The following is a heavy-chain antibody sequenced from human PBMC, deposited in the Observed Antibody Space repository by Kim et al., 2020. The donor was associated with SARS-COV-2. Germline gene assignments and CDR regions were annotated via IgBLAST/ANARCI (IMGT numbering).Heavy chain of an antibody. Sequence: STYYNPSLKSRVTMAVYTSKNQFSLRLSSVTAADTAVYYCASGRGGPVNYWGQGTLVTVSS. J-gene: IGHJ4*02. CDR2: ST. D-gene: IGHD1-26*01. CDR3: ASGRGGPVNY. V-gene: IGHV4-31*02.